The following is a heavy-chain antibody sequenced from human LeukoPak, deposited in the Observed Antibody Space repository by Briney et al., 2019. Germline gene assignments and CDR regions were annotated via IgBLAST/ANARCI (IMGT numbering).Heavy chain of an antibody. V-gene: IGHV3-7*01. D-gene: IGHD2-2*01. CDR3: ARDGGYCSSPNCHIDY. CDR1: GFTFSSYW. CDR2: IKQDGSEK. Sequence: PGGSLRLSCAASGFTFSSYWMSWVRQAPGKGLEWVANIKQDGSEKYYVDSVKGRFTISRDNAKNSLYLQMNSLRAEDTAVYYCARDGGYCSSPNCHIDYWGQGTLVTVSS. J-gene: IGHJ4*02.